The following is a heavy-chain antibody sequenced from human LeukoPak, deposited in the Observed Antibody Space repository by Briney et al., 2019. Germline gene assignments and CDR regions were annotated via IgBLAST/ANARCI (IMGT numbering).Heavy chain of an antibody. D-gene: IGHD3-22*01. CDR1: GGSISSSSYY. J-gene: IGHJ3*02. CDR2: LYYSRST. V-gene: IGHV4-39*01. CDR3: ARHSRVVAFNTFDI. Sequence: SETLSLTCTVSGGSISSSSYYWGWIRQPPGKGLEWIGSLYYSRSTYYNPSLKSRVTISVDTSTNQFSLKLSSVTAADTALYYCARHSRVVAFNTFDIWGQGTMVTVSS.